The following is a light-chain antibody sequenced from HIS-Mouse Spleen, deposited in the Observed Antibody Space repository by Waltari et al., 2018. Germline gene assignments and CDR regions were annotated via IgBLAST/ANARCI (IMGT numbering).Light chain of an antibody. J-gene: IGLJ2*01. CDR2: QDS. CDR1: KLGDKY. CDR3: QAWDSSYSV. V-gene: IGLV3-1*01. Sequence: SYELTQPPSVSVSPGQTASITCSGDKLGDKYACWYQQKPGQSPVLVIYQDSKRPSGIPGRFSGYNAGNTATLTISGTQAMDEADYYCQAWDSSYSVFGGGTKLTVL.